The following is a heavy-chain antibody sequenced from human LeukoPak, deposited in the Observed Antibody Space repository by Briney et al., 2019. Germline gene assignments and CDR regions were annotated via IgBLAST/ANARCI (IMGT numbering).Heavy chain of an antibody. D-gene: IGHD3-9*01. V-gene: IGHV1-18*01. CDR1: GGTFSSYA. J-gene: IGHJ4*02. CDR3: ARDILTGYYIY. CDR2: ISAYNGNT. Sequence: ASVKVSCKASGGTFSSYAISWVRQAPGQGLEWMGWISAYNGNTNYAQKLQGRVTMTTDTSTSTAYMELRSLRSDDTAVYYCARDILTGYYIYWGQGTLVTVSS.